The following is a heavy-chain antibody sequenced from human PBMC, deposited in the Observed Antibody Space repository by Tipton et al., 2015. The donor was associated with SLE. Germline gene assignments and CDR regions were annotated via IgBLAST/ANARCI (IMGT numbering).Heavy chain of an antibody. CDR1: GGSFSGHY. CDR2: INEDGTIT. CDR3: ARGIDPTSSRISDY. Sequence: TLSLTCAVYGGSFSGHYWSWIRQAPGKGLVWVSRINEDGTITSYEDSVKGRFTISRDNAKNILYLQMNSLRVEDTALYFCARGIDPTSSRISDYWGQGTLLSVSS. V-gene: IGHV3-74*01. D-gene: IGHD2-2*01. J-gene: IGHJ4*02.